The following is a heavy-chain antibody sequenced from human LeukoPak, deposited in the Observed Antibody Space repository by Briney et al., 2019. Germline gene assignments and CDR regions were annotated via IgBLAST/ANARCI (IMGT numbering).Heavy chain of an antibody. V-gene: IGHV3-21*01. J-gene: IGHJ4*02. CDR1: GFTFGSYS. CDR3: ARDYYDSSGYYPNLYFDY. Sequence: GGSLRLSCAASGFTFGSYSMNWVRQAPGKGLEWVSSISSSSSYIYYADSVKGRFTISRDNAKNSLYLQMNSLRAEDTAVYYCARDYYDSSGYYPNLYFDYWGQGTLVTVSS. CDR2: ISSSSSYI. D-gene: IGHD3-22*01.